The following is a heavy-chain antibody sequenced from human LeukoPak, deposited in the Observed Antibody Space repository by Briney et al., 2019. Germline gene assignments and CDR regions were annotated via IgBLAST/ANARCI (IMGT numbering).Heavy chain of an antibody. Sequence: GGSLRLSCAASGFTFSSYWMSWVRQAPGKGLEWVANIKQDGSEKYYVDSVKGRFTISRDNARNSLYLQMNSLRAEDTAVYYCARLAQGYQLLPFYFDYWGQGTLVTVSS. D-gene: IGHD2-2*01. CDR2: IKQDGSEK. CDR3: ARLAQGYQLLPFYFDY. V-gene: IGHV3-7*01. CDR1: GFTFSSYW. J-gene: IGHJ4*02.